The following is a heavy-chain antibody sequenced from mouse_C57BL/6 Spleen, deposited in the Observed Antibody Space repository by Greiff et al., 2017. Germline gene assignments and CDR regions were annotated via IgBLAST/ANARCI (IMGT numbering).Heavy chain of an antibody. CDR3: TREGISQTFAY. J-gene: IGHJ3*01. D-gene: IGHD3-3*01. CDR2: ISSGGDYI. Sequence: EVHLVESGEGLVKPGGSLKLSCAASGFTFSSYAMSWVRQTPEKRLEWVAYISSGGDYIYYADTVKGRFTISRDNARNTLYLQMSSLKSEDTAMYYCTREGISQTFAYWGQGTLVTVSA. V-gene: IGHV5-9-1*02. CDR1: GFTFSSYA.